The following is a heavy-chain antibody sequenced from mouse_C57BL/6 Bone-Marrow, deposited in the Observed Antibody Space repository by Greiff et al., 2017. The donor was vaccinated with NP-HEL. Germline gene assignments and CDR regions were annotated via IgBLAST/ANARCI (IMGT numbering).Heavy chain of an antibody. J-gene: IGHJ3*01. CDR3: ASARLRRSPWFAY. CDR2: INPNNGGT. Sequence: DVQLQESGPELVKPGASVKIPCKASGYTFTDYNMDWVKQSHGKSLEWIGDINPNNGGTIYNQKFKGKATLTVDKSSSTAYMELRSLTSEDTAVYYCASARLRRSPWFAYWGQGTLVTVSA. D-gene: IGHD2-4*01. V-gene: IGHV1-18*01. CDR1: GYTFTDYN.